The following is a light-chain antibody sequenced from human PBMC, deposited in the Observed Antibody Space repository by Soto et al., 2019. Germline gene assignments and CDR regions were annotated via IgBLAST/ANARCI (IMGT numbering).Light chain of an antibody. V-gene: IGKV3-15*01. CDR3: QQYNNWPLT. CDR1: QSVSSN. J-gene: IGKJ4*01. Sequence: EIVMTQSPATLSLSPGDRATLSCRASQSVSSNLAWYQQKPGQAPRLLIYGASTRATGIPARFSGSGSGTEFTLTISSLQSEDFALYYCQQYNNWPLTFGGGTKVEIK. CDR2: GAS.